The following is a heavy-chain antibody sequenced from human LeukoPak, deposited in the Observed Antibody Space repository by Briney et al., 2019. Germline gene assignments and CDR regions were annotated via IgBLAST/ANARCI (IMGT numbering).Heavy chain of an antibody. CDR3: ARPAYLGYCSSTSCHDAFDI. V-gene: IGHV5-51*01. CDR1: GYSFTSYW. D-gene: IGHD2-2*01. J-gene: IGHJ3*02. Sequence: KRGESLKISCKGSGYSFTSYWIGWVRQMPGKGPEWMGIIYPGDSDTRYSPSFQGQVTISADKSISTAYLQWSSLKASDTAMYYCARPAYLGYCSSTSCHDAFDIWGQGTMVTVSS. CDR2: IYPGDSDT.